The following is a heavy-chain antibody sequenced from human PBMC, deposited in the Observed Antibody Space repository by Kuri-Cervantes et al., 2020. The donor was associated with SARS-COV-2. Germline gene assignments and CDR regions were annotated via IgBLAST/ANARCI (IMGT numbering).Heavy chain of an antibody. CDR3: ARGKIVVIPAPILGLGPYYSSYYMDV. CDR2: IYYSGST. J-gene: IGHJ6*03. CDR1: GGSISSSSYY. D-gene: IGHD2-2*01. V-gene: IGHV4-39*01. Sequence: GSLRLSCTVSGGSISSSSYYWGWIRQPPGKGLEWIGSIYYSGSTYYDPSLKSRVTISIDTSKNQLSLKLSSVTAADTAVYYCARGKIVVIPAPILGLGPYYSSYYMDVWGKGTTVTVSS.